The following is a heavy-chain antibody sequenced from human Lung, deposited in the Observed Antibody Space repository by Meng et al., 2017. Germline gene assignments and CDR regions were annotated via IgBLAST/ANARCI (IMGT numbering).Heavy chain of an antibody. CDR2: IIPAFGAP. D-gene: IGHD3-16*01. Sequence: VHRGRSGGEGKRPGSSVKVSCKAPGGTFNSYAISWVRQAPGQGLEWMGGIIPAFGAPNHAQKFQGRVRITADESTTTAYMELSSLRSEDTAVYFCARVERTYYDYVWGLGRFDPWGPGTLVTVSS. CDR3: ARVERTYYDYVWGLGRFDP. J-gene: IGHJ5*02. V-gene: IGHV1-69*12. CDR1: GGTFNSYA.